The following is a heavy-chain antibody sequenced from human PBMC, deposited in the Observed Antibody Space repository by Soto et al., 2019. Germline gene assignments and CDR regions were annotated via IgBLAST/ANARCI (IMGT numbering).Heavy chain of an antibody. Sequence: GGSLRLSCAASGFTFSNAWMSWVRQAPGKGLEWVGRIKSKTDGGTTDYAAPVKGRFTISRDDSKNTLYLQMNSLKTEDTAVYYCTTELTYYDFWSGYYFDYWGQGTLVTVSS. CDR3: TTELTYYDFWSGYYFDY. V-gene: IGHV3-15*01. CDR1: GFTFSNAW. J-gene: IGHJ4*02. CDR2: IKSKTDGGTT. D-gene: IGHD3-3*01.